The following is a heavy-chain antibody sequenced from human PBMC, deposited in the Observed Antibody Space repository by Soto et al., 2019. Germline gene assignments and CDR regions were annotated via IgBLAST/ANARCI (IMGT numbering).Heavy chain of an antibody. D-gene: IGHD2-2*01. CDR2: IYYSGSP. V-gene: IGHV4-30-4*01. Sequence: QVQLQESGPGLVKPSQTLSLTCTVSGGSISSGDYYWSWIRQPPGKGLEWIGYIYYSGSPYYNPSLKSRVTISVDTSKNQFSLKLSSVTAADTAVYYCAREFQYCISTSCYLDAFDIWGQGTMVTVSS. CDR1: GGSISSGDYY. CDR3: AREFQYCISTSCYLDAFDI. J-gene: IGHJ3*02.